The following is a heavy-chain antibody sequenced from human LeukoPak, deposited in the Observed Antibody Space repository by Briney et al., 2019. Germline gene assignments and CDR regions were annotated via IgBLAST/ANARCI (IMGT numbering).Heavy chain of an antibody. CDR1: GYTFTGYY. CDR3: AREDLPHCGSMPRYYYMDV. J-gene: IGHJ6*03. V-gene: IGHV1-2*02. Sequence: GASVKVSCKASGYTFTGYYMHWVRQAPGQGLEWMGWINPNSGGTEYAQKFQGRVTMTRDTSISTAYMELSRLRSDDTAVYYCAREDLPHCGSMPRYYYMDVWGKGTTVTISS. D-gene: IGHD3-10*01. CDR2: INPNSGGT.